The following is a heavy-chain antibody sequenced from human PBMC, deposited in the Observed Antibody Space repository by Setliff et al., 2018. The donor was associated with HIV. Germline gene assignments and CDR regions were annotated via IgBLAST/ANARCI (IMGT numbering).Heavy chain of an antibody. CDR2: INAGDGNT. Sequence: ASVKVSCKASGYTFTSYSIHWVRQAPRQRLEWMGWINAGDGNTKYSQKFQGRVTITRDTSASTAYMELSSLRSEDTAVYYCARDRKQLWIYYFDYWGQGTLVTVSS. J-gene: IGHJ4*02. D-gene: IGHD5-18*01. CDR1: GYTFTSYS. CDR3: ARDRKQLWIYYFDY. V-gene: IGHV1-3*01.